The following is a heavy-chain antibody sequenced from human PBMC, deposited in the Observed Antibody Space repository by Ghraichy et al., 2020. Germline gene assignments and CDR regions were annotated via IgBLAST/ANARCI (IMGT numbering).Heavy chain of an antibody. CDR2: INSDGSAT. CDR3: AREDYTNSWHADY. V-gene: IGHV3-74*01. D-gene: IGHD2-2*02. Sequence: GESLNISCAASGFTFSRYWMHWVRQNPGKGLVWISRINSDGSATTYADSMEGRFTISRDNAKNTLYLQVNSLREEDTAVYYCAREDYTNSWHADYWGQGTLVTVSS. J-gene: IGHJ4*02. CDR1: GFTFSRYW.